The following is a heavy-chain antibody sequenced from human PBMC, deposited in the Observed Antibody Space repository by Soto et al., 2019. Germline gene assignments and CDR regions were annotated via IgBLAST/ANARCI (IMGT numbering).Heavy chain of an antibody. CDR1: GGSINSGRYS. D-gene: IGHD3-22*01. CDR3: ARGINYYDSSGYAWFVP. V-gene: IGHV4-30-2*01. J-gene: IGHJ5*02. CDR2: MYHTGTT. Sequence: QLQLQESGSGLVKPSQTLSLTCTVSGGSINSGRYSWTWIRQPPGKGLEWIGHMYHTGTTYYNPSLKSRVTMSVDTSKNQFSLKLRAVTASDTAVYYCARGINYYDSSGYAWFVPWGEGTLVVVSS.